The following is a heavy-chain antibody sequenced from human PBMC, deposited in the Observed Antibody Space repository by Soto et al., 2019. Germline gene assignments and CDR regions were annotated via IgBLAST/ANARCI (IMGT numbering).Heavy chain of an antibody. CDR3: AGETRQQLSKGVGYWFDP. CDR2: IYHSGST. J-gene: IGHJ5*02. Sequence: QLQLQESGSGLVKPSQTLSLTCAVSGGSISSGGYSWSWIRQPPGKGLEWIGYIYHSGSTYYNPSLKSRVTISVDRSKNKFSLKLSSGTAADTAVYYCAGETRQQLSKGVGYWFDPWGQGTLVTVSS. V-gene: IGHV4-30-2*01. CDR1: GGSISSGGYS. D-gene: IGHD6-13*01.